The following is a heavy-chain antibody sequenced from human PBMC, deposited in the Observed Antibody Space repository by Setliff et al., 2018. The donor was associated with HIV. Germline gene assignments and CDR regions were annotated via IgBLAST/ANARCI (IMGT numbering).Heavy chain of an antibody. CDR1: GGSISNTNR. V-gene: IGHV4-4*02. CDR3: ATRGNDILTPHAFHI. D-gene: IGHD3-9*01. CDR2: IYRSGST. Sequence: PSETLSLTCAVSGGSISNTNRWNWVRQPPGKGLEWIGEIYRSGSTNYNPSLKSRVTISVDKSKNQFSLKLSSVTAADTAVYYCATRGNDILTPHAFHIWGQGTRVTVSS. J-gene: IGHJ3*02.